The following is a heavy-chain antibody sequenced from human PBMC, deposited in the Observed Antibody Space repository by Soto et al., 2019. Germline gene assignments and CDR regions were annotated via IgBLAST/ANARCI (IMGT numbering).Heavy chain of an antibody. Sequence: GGPLRLSCAAAGVTLRHYWMHWVRQVPGRGLAWVSRINYNRSSMHYADSVKGRFTISRDNAKNSLYLQMNSLRDEDTAVYYCARELNPYYYDSSGYRWAFDIWGQGTMVTVSS. J-gene: IGHJ3*02. D-gene: IGHD3-22*01. V-gene: IGHV3-74*01. CDR3: ARELNPYYYDSSGYRWAFDI. CDR2: INYNRSSM. CDR1: GVTLRHYW.